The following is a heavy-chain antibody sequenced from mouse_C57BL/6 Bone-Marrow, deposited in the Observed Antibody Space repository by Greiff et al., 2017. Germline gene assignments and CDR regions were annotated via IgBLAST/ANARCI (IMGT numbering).Heavy chain of an antibody. V-gene: IGHV1-50*01. D-gene: IGHD1-1*01. CDR1: GYTFTSYW. J-gene: IGHJ4*01. CDR2: IDPSDSYT. CDR3: AREGLLRSLAMDY. Sequence: QVQLQQPGAELVKPGASVKLSCKASGYTFTSYWMQWVKQRPGQGLEWIGEIDPSDSYTNYNQKFKGKATLTVDTSSSTAYMQLSSLTSEDSAVDYCAREGLLRSLAMDYWGQGTSVTVSS.